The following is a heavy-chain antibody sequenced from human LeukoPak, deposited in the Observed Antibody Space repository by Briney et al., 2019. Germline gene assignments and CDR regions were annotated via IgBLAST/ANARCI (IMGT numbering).Heavy chain of an antibody. D-gene: IGHD1-1*01. V-gene: IGHV3-30*02. CDR2: IRNDGSND. Sequence: GGSLRLSCVASGFTFSSRDWMTWVRQAPGKGLEWVAFIRNDGSNDYYADSVKGRFTISRDNSKNNVYLQMHSLRVEDTSIYYCVRDYNWGFDYWGQGTVVAVSS. CDR1: GFTFSSRDW. CDR3: VRDYNWGFDY. J-gene: IGHJ4*02.